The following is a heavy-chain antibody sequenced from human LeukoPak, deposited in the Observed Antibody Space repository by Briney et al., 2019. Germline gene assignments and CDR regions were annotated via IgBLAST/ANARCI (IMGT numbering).Heavy chain of an antibody. D-gene: IGHD2-2*01. V-gene: IGHV4-38-2*01. CDR1: GYSISSGYY. J-gene: IGHJ4*02. CDR2: IYHSGST. Sequence: PSETLSVTCAVSGYSISSGYYWGWIRQPPGKGLEWIGSIYHSGSTYYNPSLKSRVTISVDTSKNQFSLKLSSVTAADTAVYYCARHDNRCSSTSCSPNFDYWGQGTLVTVSS. CDR3: ARHDNRCSSTSCSPNFDY.